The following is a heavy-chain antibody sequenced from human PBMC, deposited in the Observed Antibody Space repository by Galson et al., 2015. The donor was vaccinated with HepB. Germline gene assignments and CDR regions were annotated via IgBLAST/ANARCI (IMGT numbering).Heavy chain of an antibody. Sequence: QSGAEVKKPGESLRISYKGSGYSLTSYWISWVRQMPGKGLEWMGRIDPSDSYTNYSPSFRGHVTISADKSISTAYLQWSSLKASDTAMYYCAAGWGGSSSGWYDYWGQGTLVTVSS. CDR1: GYSLTSYW. V-gene: IGHV5-10-1*01. D-gene: IGHD6-19*01. CDR3: AAGWGGSSSGWYDY. J-gene: IGHJ4*02. CDR2: IDPSDSYT.